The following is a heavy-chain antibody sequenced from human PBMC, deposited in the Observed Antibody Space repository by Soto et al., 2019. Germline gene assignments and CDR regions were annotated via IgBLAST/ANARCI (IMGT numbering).Heavy chain of an antibody. V-gene: IGHV3-7*01. D-gene: IGHD3-3*01. CDR2: IKQDGSEI. Sequence: PGGSLRLSCAASGFTFSTYWMGWVRQAPGKGLEWVANIKQDGSEIYYVDSVKGRFTISRDDAKNSLYLQMNSLRADDTAVYYCARLEWWFDPWGQGTLVTVSS. J-gene: IGHJ5*02. CDR3: ARLEWWFDP. CDR1: GFTFSTYW.